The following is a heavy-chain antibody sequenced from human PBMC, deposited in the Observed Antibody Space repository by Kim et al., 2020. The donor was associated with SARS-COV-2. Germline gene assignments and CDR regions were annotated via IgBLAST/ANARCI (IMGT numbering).Heavy chain of an antibody. D-gene: IGHD3-3*01. CDR2: IKQDGSEK. Sequence: GGSLRLSCAASGFTFSSYWMSWVRQAPGKGLEWVANIKQDGSEKYYVDSVKGRFTISRDNAKNSLYLQMNSLRAEDTAVYYCARVDAAPKIRFLEWVPLVGGAFDIWGQGTMVTVSS. J-gene: IGHJ3*02. CDR3: ARVDAAPKIRFLEWVPLVGGAFDI. CDR1: GFTFSSYW. V-gene: IGHV3-7*01.